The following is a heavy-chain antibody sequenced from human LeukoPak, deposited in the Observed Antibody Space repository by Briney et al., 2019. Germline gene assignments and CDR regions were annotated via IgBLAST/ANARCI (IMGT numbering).Heavy chain of an antibody. D-gene: IGHD3-3*01. CDR1: GFTFTDYT. J-gene: IGHJ4*02. Sequence: GESLRLSCAASGFTFTDYTMNWVRQAPGKGLEWVSSISSSGTYIYYADSVKGRFTISRDNAKNSLYLQMNSLRDEDTAVYFCARGHRGYDFWSGYSTCPDSWGQGTLVTVSS. V-gene: IGHV3-21*01. CDR2: ISSSGTYI. CDR3: ARGHRGYDFWSGYSTCPDS.